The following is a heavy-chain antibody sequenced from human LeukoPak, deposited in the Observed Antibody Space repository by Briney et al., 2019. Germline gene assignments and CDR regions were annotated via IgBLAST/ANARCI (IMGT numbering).Heavy chain of an antibody. CDR2: IIGSSSII. J-gene: IGHJ5*01. V-gene: IGHV3-48*02. D-gene: IGHD5-24*01. Sequence: GSLRLPCAASGFTFSTYGMNWVRQAPGKGLEWVSYIIGSSSIIHYADSVKGRFTISRDNAKNSLYLQMNSLRDEDTAVYYCARGQSGSNNWFDSWGQGILVTVSS. CDR3: ARGQSGSNNWFDS. CDR1: GFTFSTYG.